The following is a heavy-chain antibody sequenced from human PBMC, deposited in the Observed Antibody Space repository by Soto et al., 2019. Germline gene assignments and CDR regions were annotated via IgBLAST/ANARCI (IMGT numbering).Heavy chain of an antibody. J-gene: IGHJ4*02. Sequence: ASVKVSCKASGYTFTSYGISWVRQAPGQGLEWMGWISAYNGNTNYAQKLQGRVTMTTDTSTSTAYMELRSLRSDDTAVYYCARVVYYYDSSGYPFPIYFDYWGQGTLVNVSS. D-gene: IGHD3-22*01. CDR1: GYTFTSYG. CDR3: ARVVYYYDSSGYPFPIYFDY. CDR2: ISAYNGNT. V-gene: IGHV1-18*01.